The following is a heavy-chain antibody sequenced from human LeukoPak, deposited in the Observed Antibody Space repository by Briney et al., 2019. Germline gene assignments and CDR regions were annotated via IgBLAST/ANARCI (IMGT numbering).Heavy chain of an antibody. D-gene: IGHD4-11*01. CDR2: INPNSGGT. CDR1: GYTFTGHY. J-gene: IGHJ4*02. Sequence: GASVKVSCKASGYTFTGHYMHWVRQAPGQGPEWMGWINPNSGGTNYAQKFQGRVTMTGDTSISTAYMELSGLRSDDPAVYYCARGMTTVLTGGYWGQGTQVTVSS. CDR3: ARGMTTVLTGGY. V-gene: IGHV1-2*02.